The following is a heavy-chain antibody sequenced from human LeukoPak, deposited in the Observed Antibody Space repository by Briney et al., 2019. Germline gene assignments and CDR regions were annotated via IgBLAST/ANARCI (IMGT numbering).Heavy chain of an antibody. CDR3: AKDSSGWYAGHYYGMDV. CDR1: GFTVSSNY. J-gene: IGHJ6*02. Sequence: PGGSLRLSCAASGFTVSSNYMSWVRQAPGKGLEWVSAISGSGGSTYYADSVKGRFTISRDNSKNTLYLQMNSLRAEDTAVYYCAKDSSGWYAGHYYGMDVWGQGTTVTVSS. D-gene: IGHD6-19*01. V-gene: IGHV3-23*01. CDR2: ISGSGGST.